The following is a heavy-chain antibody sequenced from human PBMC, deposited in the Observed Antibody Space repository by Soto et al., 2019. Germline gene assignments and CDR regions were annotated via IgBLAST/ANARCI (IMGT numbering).Heavy chain of an antibody. D-gene: IGHD3-10*01. J-gene: IGHJ5*02. CDR1: GFSLSTSGVG. V-gene: IGHV2-5*02. CDR3: AHSLPQGCGELLSAGFDP. CDR2: IYWDDDK. Sequence: SGPTLVNPTQTLTLTCTFSGFSLSTSGVGVGWIRQPPGKALEWLALIYWDDDKRYSPSLKSRLTITKDTSKNQVVLTMTNMDPVDTATYYCAHSLPQGCGELLSAGFDPWGQGTLVTVSS.